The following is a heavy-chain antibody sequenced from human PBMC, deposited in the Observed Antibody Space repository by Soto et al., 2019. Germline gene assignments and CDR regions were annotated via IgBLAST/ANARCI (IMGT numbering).Heavy chain of an antibody. V-gene: IGHV4-4*07. CDR3: ARVGMVGTVLGSWFDP. J-gene: IGHJ5*02. CDR2: IYTSGST. D-gene: IGHD6-19*01. CDR1: GGSISSYY. Sequence: PSETLSLTCTVSGGSISSYYWSWIRQPAGKGLEWIGRIYTSGSTNYNPSLKSRVTMSVDTSKNQFSLKLGSVTAADTAVYYCARVGMVGTVLGSWFDPWGQGTRVTVS.